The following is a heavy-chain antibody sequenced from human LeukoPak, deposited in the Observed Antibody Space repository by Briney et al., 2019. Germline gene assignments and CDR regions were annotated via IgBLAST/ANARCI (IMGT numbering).Heavy chain of an antibody. CDR2: FDPEDGET. CDR1: GYTLTELS. V-gene: IGHV1-24*01. J-gene: IGHJ4*02. D-gene: IGHD2-15*01. CDR3: ATGFLRYCSGGSCLLVY. Sequence: ASVKVSCKVSGYTLTELSMHWVRQAPGKGLEWMGGFDPEDGETIYAQKFQGRVTMTEDTSTDTAYMELSSLRPEDTAVYYCATGFLRYCSGGSCLLVYWGQGTLVTVSS.